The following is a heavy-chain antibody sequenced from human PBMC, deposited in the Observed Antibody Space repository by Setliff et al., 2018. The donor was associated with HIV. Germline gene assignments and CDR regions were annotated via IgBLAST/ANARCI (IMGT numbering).Heavy chain of an antibody. D-gene: IGHD1-26*01. CDR3: SRGPKYIIPTSNWFDS. Sequence: SVKVSCKTSGYIFNAYAITWVRQAPGQGLEWIGWISPYNGDMKYAQNFQGRLTVTIDASTTTAYMELSSLRPDDTAVYYCSRGPKYIIPTSNWFDSWGQGTPVTVSS. J-gene: IGHJ5*01. V-gene: IGHV1-18*01. CDR2: ISPYNGDM. CDR1: GYIFNAYA.